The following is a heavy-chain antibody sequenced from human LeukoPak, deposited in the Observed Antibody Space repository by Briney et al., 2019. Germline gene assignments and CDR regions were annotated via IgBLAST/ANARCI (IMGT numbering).Heavy chain of an antibody. V-gene: IGHV1-24*01. CDR2: FDPEDGET. D-gene: IGHD6-13*01. CDR1: GYTLTELS. J-gene: IGHJ6*03. Sequence: GASVKVSCKVSGYTLTELSMHWVRQAPGKGLEWMGGFDPEDGETIYAQKFQGRVTMTEDTSTDTAYMELSSLRSEDTAVYYCATFMEQQLVSGNYYYYYMDVWGKGTTVTVSS. CDR3: ATFMEQQLVSGNYYYYYMDV.